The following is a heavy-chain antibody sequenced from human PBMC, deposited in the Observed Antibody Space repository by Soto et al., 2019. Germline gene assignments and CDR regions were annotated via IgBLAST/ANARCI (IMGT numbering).Heavy chain of an antibody. CDR3: ARGPLRNWFDP. CDR2: LNAGNGNT. J-gene: IGHJ5*02. V-gene: IGHV1-3*01. CDR1: GYTFTSYA. Sequence: SVKVSCKASGYTFTSYAMHWVRQAPGQRLEWMGWLNAGNGNTKYSQKFQGRVTITKNTSASTAYMELSSLRSEDTAVYYCARGPLRNWFDPWGQGTLVTVSS. D-gene: IGHD5-12*01.